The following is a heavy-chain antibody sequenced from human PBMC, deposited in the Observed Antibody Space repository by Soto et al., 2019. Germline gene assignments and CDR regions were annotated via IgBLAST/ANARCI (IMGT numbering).Heavy chain of an antibody. D-gene: IGHD2-15*01. CDR1: GDSVSSNSAA. Sequence: PSQTLSLTCAISGDSVSSNSAAWNWIRLSPSRGLEWLARTYYRSRWYNDYAVSVRSRITVNPDTSKNQFSLQLTSVTPEDTAVYYCARFNCSGGSCYSRYFDYWGQGTLVTVSS. V-gene: IGHV6-1*01. CDR2: TYYRSRWYN. J-gene: IGHJ4*02. CDR3: ARFNCSGGSCYSRYFDY.